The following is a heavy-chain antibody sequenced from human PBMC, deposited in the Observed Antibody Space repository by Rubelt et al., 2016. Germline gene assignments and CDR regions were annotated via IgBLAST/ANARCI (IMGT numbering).Heavy chain of an antibody. V-gene: IGHV4-39*07. Sequence: QLQLQESGPGLVKPSETLSLTCTVSGGSISSSSYYWGWIRQPPGKGLEWIAIIHYGGITDYKPSLKSRANISVDTSKNQVTRNRRSVTAADTAVYYCARGRGHSNWFYPWGQGTLVTVSS. CDR3: ARGRGHSNWFYP. CDR1: GGSISSSSYY. CDR2: IHYGGIT. J-gene: IGHJ5*02.